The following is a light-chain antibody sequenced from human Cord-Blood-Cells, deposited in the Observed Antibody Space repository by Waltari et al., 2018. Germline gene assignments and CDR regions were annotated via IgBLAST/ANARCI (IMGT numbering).Light chain of an antibody. Sequence: EIVLTQSPATLSLSPGERATLSCRASQRVSSSSAWYQQKPGQAPRLLIYDASNRATGIPARFSGSGSGTDFTLTISSLEPEDFAVYYCQQRSNWPLTFGGGTKVEIK. CDR1: QRVSSS. J-gene: IGKJ4*01. CDR2: DAS. V-gene: IGKV3-11*01. CDR3: QQRSNWPLT.